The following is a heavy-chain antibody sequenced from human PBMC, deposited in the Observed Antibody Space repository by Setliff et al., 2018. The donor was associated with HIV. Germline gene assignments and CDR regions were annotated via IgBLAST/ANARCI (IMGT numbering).Heavy chain of an antibody. Sequence: SETLSLTCAVSGVSISSSNWWTWVRQPPGKGLEWIGEVSHSGSTNYNPSLKSRVTISVDTSKNQFSLKLSSVTAADTAVYYCARVVGTRAVDYWGQGTLVTVPQ. CDR1: GVSISSSNW. CDR3: ARVVGTRAVDY. V-gene: IGHV4-4*02. D-gene: IGHD2-21*02. J-gene: IGHJ4*02. CDR2: VSHSGST.